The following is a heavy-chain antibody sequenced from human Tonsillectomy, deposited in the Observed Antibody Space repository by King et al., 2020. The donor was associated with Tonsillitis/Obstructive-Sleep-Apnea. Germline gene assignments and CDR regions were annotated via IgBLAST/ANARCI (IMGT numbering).Heavy chain of an antibody. D-gene: IGHD5-18*01. V-gene: IGHV4-39*01. Sequence: QLQESGPGLVKPSETLSLTCSVSGDFITSSNFYWSWIRQPPGKGLEWIGSIFYSGNTFYNPSLKTRVSMSVDTSKNQFSLNLRSVTAADTAVYYCARHRDTALGPFNYWGQGTPVTVSS. CDR1: GDFITSSNFY. CDR3: ARHRDTALGPFNY. J-gene: IGHJ4*02. CDR2: IFYSGNT.